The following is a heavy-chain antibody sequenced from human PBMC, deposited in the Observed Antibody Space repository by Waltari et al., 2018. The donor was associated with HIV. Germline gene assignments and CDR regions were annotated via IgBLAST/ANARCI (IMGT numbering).Heavy chain of an antibody. CDR1: GFPVSSHH. Sequence: EVQLVESGGGLVRPGGSLSLSCAASGFPVSSHHMGLVRQTPGKGLEYVSVMYSGGTTHYADSVNGRFTISRDSSKSALYLQMNTLRAEDTALYYCARVDRAGTTSGWDVFDIWGQGTMVTVSS. V-gene: IGHV3-66*01. CDR3: ARVDRAGTTSGWDVFDI. J-gene: IGHJ3*02. D-gene: IGHD1-1*01. CDR2: MYSGGTT.